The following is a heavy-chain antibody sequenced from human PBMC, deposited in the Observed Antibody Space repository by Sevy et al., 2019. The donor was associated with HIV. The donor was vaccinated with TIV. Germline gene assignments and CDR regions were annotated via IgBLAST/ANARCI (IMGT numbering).Heavy chain of an antibody. J-gene: IGHJ4*02. CDR1: GYSFTGYY. Sequence: ASVKVSCKASGYSFTGYYIHWVWQAPGQGLEWMGWISPSVGVTKYAQKFQGRATITSETSVSTAYMELSRLESDDTAVYYCARETLDYGDFAFWGQGTQVTVSS. CDR2: ISPSVGVT. CDR3: ARETLDYGDFAF. V-gene: IGHV1-2*02. D-gene: IGHD4-17*01.